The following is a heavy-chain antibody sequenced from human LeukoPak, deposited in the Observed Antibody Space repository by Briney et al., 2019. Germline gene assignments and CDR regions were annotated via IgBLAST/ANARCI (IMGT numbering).Heavy chain of an antibody. CDR3: ARIIYYDSSVPDY. CDR2: ISSSGSTI. V-gene: IGHV3-48*03. J-gene: IGHJ4*02. Sequence: GGSLRLSCAASGFTFSSYEMNWVRQAPGKGLEWVSYISSSGSTIYYADSVKGRFTISRDNAKNSLYLQMNSLRAEDTAVYYCARIIYYDSSVPDYWGQGTLVTVSS. CDR1: GFTFSSYE. D-gene: IGHD3-22*01.